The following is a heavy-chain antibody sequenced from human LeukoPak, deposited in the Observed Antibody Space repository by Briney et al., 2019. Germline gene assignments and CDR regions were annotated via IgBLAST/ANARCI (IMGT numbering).Heavy chain of an antibody. J-gene: IGHJ6*02. CDR1: GYTFTSYD. CDR2: MNPNSGNT. V-gene: IGHV1-8*01. Sequence: ASVKVSCKASGYTFTSYDINWVRQATGQGLEWMGWMNPNSGNTGYALKFQGRVTMTRNTSISTAYMELSSLRSEDTAVYYCARDWGYSSSWYIGYYYYGMDVWGQGTTVTVSS. D-gene: IGHD6-13*01. CDR3: ARDWGYSSSWYIGYYYYGMDV.